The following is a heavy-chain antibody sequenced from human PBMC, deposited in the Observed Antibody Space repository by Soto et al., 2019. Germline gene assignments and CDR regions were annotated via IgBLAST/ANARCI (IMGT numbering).Heavy chain of an antibody. V-gene: IGHV4-34*01. Sequence: SETLSLTCAVYGETFSGYYWSWIRQPPGKGLEWIGEINHSGSTNYNPSLKSRVTTSVDASKNQLSLKLSSVTAADTAVYYCARVLPSSITSRRSYFYYMDVWGKGTTVTVSS. D-gene: IGHD6-6*01. CDR1: GETFSGYY. CDR2: INHSGST. J-gene: IGHJ6*03. CDR3: ARVLPSSITSRRSYFYYMDV.